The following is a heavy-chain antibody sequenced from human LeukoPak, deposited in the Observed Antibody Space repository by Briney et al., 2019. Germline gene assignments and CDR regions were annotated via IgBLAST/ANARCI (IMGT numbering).Heavy chain of an antibody. CDR2: IYHSGST. J-gene: IGHJ4*02. CDR3: ARGKSRGSHIDY. D-gene: IGHD1-26*01. CDR1: GYSISSGYY. V-gene: IGHV4-38-2*02. Sequence: PSETLSLTCTVSGYSISSGYYWGWIRPPPGKGLEWIGSIYHSGSTYYNPSLKSRVTISVDTSKNQFSPKLRSVTAADTAVYYCARGKSRGSHIDYWGQGTLVTVSS.